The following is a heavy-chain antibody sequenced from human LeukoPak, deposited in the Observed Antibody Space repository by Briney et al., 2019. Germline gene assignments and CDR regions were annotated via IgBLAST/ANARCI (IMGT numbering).Heavy chain of an antibody. CDR3: ARDKGAMVMGRDPALGYYFDY. Sequence: ASVEVSCKASGYTFTSYYMHWVRQAPGQGLEWMGIINPSGGSTSYAQKFRGRVTMTRDTSTSTVYMELSSLRSEDTAVYYCARDKGAMVMGRDPALGYYFDYWGQGTLVTVSS. V-gene: IGHV1-46*01. D-gene: IGHD5-18*01. CDR1: GYTFTSYY. J-gene: IGHJ4*02. CDR2: INPSGGST.